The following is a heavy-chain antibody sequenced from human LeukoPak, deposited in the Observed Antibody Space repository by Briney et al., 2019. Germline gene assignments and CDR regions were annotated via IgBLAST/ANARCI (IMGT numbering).Heavy chain of an antibody. Sequence: SETLSLTCTVSDDSISDYYRGWIRQPPGKGLEWIGYFHNSGTSTYNPSHKSRVTISADTSKNQFSLKLNSLTTADTAVYYCTRGAWWLIDYWGQGILVTVSS. CDR1: DDSISDYY. D-gene: IGHD2-8*02. CDR3: TRGAWWLIDY. CDR2: FHNSGTS. J-gene: IGHJ4*02. V-gene: IGHV4-59*01.